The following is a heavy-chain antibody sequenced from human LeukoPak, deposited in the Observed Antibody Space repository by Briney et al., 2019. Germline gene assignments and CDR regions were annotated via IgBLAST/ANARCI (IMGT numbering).Heavy chain of an antibody. Sequence: ASVTLSRKASGGTCSSYAISGVRQAPGQGLKWMGRIIPILGIANYAQKFQGRVTITADKFTRTAYMELSSLRSEDTAVYYCASIEESSGSYYNSYWFDPWGQGTLVTVSS. J-gene: IGHJ5*02. V-gene: IGHV1-69*04. D-gene: IGHD3-10*01. CDR3: ASIEESSGSYYNSYWFDP. CDR2: IIPILGIA. CDR1: GGTCSSYA.